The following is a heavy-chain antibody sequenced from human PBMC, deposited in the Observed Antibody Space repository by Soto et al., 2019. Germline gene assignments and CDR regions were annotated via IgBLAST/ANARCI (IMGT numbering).Heavy chain of an antibody. Sequence: SETLSLTCTVSGGSISSGDYYWSWLRQPPGKGLERIGYIYYSGSTYYNPSLKSRVTISVDTSKNQFSLKLTSVTAADTAVYYCARDKITGLFDYWGQGTLVTVYS. CDR2: IYYSGST. J-gene: IGHJ4*02. D-gene: IGHD2-8*02. CDR1: GGSISSGDYY. V-gene: IGHV4-30-4*01. CDR3: ARDKITGLFDY.